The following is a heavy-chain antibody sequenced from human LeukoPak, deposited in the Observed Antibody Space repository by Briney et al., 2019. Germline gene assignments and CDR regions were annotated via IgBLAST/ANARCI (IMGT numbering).Heavy chain of an antibody. D-gene: IGHD3-16*02. V-gene: IGHV4-34*01. Sequence: SETLSLTCAVYGGSFSDYYWSWIRQPPGKGLEWIGEINHSGSTNYDPSLKSRVTISVDTSKNQFSLKLSSVTAADMAVYYCARDQVVMITFGGVIEQRYYGMDVWGQGTTVTVSS. J-gene: IGHJ6*02. CDR2: INHSGST. CDR3: ARDQVVMITFGGVIEQRYYGMDV. CDR1: GGSFSDYY.